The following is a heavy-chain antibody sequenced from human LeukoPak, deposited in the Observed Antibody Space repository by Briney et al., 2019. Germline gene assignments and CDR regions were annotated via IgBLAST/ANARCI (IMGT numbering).Heavy chain of an antibody. CDR2: IYYSETT. CDR3: ARQRADYYYYYVDV. J-gene: IGHJ6*03. V-gene: IGHV4-39*01. Sequence: SETLSLTCTVSGGSINSANYYWGWLRQPPGKGLEWIGSIYYSETTYDNPSLKSRVTISIGTSKNQFSLKLRSVTASDTAVYYCARQRADYYYYYVDVWGKGTTVAVS. CDR1: GGSINSANYY.